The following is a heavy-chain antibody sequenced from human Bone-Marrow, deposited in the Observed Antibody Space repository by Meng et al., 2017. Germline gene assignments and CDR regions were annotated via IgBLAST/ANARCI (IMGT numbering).Heavy chain of an antibody. V-gene: IGHV1-18*01. CDR2: ISAYNGNT. Sequence: ASVKVSCKASGYTFTSYGISWVRQAPGQGLEWMGWISAYNGNTNYAQKLQGRVTMTRDTSISTAYMELSRLRSDDTAVYYCARGSLGYCSSTSCPGHKYYYYGMDVWGQGTTVTSP. J-gene: IGHJ6*02. CDR3: ARGSLGYCSSTSCPGHKYYYYGMDV. D-gene: IGHD2-2*03. CDR1: GYTFTSYG.